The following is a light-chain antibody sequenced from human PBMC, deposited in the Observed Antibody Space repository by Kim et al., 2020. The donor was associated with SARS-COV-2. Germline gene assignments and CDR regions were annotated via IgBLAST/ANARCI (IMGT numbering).Light chain of an antibody. Sequence: VALGKNVRMTCQGDSLRSYFATWYQQKPGQAPIVVIYGKSNRPSGIPDRFSGSSSGNTASLTITGTQAGDEADYYCNSRDSNDNVVFGGGTQLTVL. J-gene: IGLJ2*01. V-gene: IGLV3-19*01. CDR1: SLRSYF. CDR3: NSRDSNDNVV. CDR2: GKS.